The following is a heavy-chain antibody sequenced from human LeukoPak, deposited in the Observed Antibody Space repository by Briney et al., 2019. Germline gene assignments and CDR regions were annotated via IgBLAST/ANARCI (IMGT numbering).Heavy chain of an antibody. J-gene: IGHJ3*02. CDR2: IYYSGST. V-gene: IGHV4-39*01. CDR1: GGSISSSSYY. CDR3: ASALPHYYDSSGNDAFDI. D-gene: IGHD3-22*01. Sequence: SETLSLTCAASGGSISSSSYYWGWIRQPPGKGLEWIGSIYYSGSTYYNPSLKSRVTISVDTSKNQFSLKLSSVTAADTAVYYCASALPHYYDSSGNDAFDIWGQGTMVTVSS.